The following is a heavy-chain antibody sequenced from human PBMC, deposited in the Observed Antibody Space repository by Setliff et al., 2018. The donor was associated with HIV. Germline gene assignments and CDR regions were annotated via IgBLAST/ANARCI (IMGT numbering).Heavy chain of an antibody. Sequence: ASVKVFCKASGYTFTDYGINWVRQAPGQGLEWMGWINTNNGNPTYAQGFTGRFVFSSDTSVRTAYLQIVGLKAEDTAVYFCARDDYANTDLDFWGPGTLVTVSS. CDR2: INTNNGNP. CDR3: ARDDYANTDLDF. CDR1: GYTFTDYG. J-gene: IGHJ4*02. D-gene: IGHD4-17*01. V-gene: IGHV7-4-1*01.